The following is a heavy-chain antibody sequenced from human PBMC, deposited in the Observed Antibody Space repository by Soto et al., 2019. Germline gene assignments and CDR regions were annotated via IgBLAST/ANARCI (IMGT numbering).Heavy chain of an antibody. CDR3: ARDNAPHSSGWSCFDY. V-gene: IGHV3-30-3*01. Sequence: AGSLRLSCAASGFTFSSYAMHWVRQTPGKGLEWVAVISYDGSNKYYADSVKGRFTISRDNSKNTLYLQMNSLRAEDTAVYYCARDNAPHSSGWSCFDYWGQGALVTVSS. J-gene: IGHJ4*02. D-gene: IGHD6-19*01. CDR2: ISYDGSNK. CDR1: GFTFSSYA.